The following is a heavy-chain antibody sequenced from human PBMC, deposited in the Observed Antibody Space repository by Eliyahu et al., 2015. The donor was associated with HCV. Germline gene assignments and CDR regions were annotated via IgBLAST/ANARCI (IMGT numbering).Heavy chain of an antibody. Sequence: EVQLVESGGGVVRPGGSLTLSCAASGFPFDDYGMSWVRQAPGKGLEWVSTINSNGVSTSYADSVKGRITISRDNAKNSLYLQMNSLRGEDTALYYCARFSYGAYTADYWGQGTLVTVSS. CDR2: INSNGVST. CDR3: ARFSYGAYTADY. CDR1: GFPFDDYG. J-gene: IGHJ4*02. D-gene: IGHD4/OR15-4a*01. V-gene: IGHV3-20*04.